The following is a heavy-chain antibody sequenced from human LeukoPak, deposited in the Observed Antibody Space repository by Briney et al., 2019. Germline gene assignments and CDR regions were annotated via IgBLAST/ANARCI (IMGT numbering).Heavy chain of an antibody. D-gene: IGHD4-17*01. CDR2: ISNSGSTI. J-gene: IGHJ6*02. V-gene: IGHV3-11*01. CDR3: ARGYGDWAYYYGMDV. Sequence: AGGSLRLSCAASGFTFRDYYMSWIRQAPGKGLEWVSYISNSGSTIYYADSVKGRFTISRDNAKNSLYLQMKSLRAEDTAVYYCARGYGDWAYYYGMDVWGQGTTVTISS. CDR1: GFTFRDYY.